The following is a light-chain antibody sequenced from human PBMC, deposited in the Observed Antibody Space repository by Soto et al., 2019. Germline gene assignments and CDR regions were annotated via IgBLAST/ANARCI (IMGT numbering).Light chain of an antibody. V-gene: IGLV2-14*03. CDR3: NSYTRSTTLPYV. CDR2: EIS. CDR1: SSDVGGYDY. J-gene: IGLJ1*01. Sequence: QSVLTQPASVSGSPGQSITISCTGSSSDVGGYDYVSWYQQHPGKAPKLIIYEISHRPLGVSNRFSGSKSGNTASLTISGLQAEEEADYYCNSYTRSTTLPYVFGTGTKVTVL.